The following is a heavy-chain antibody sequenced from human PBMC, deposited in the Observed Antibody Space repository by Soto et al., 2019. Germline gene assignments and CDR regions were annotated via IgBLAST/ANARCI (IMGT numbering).Heavy chain of an antibody. J-gene: IGHJ4*02. CDR3: ARYSSSWYYFDY. D-gene: IGHD6-13*01. CDR2: IYHSGST. CDR1: GGSISSGGYS. V-gene: IGHV4-30-2*01. Sequence: SATLSLTCAFSGGSISSGGYSWSWIRQPPGKGLEWIGYIYHSGSTYYNPSLKSRVTISVDRSKNQFSLKLSSVTAADTAVYYCARYSSSWYYFDYWGQGTLVTVSS.